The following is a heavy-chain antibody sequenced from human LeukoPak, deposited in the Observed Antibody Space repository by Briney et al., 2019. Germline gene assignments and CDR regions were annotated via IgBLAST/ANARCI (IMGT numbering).Heavy chain of an antibody. Sequence: PGGSLRLSCAASGFTFSSYSMNWIRQAPGKGLEWVSSISSSSSYIYYADSVKGRFTISRDNAKNSLYLQMNSLRAEDTTVYYCARHQGIAAAGGFDYWGQGTLVTVSS. V-gene: IGHV3-21*01. CDR3: ARHQGIAAAGGFDY. J-gene: IGHJ4*02. CDR1: GFTFSSYS. D-gene: IGHD6-13*01. CDR2: ISSSSSYI.